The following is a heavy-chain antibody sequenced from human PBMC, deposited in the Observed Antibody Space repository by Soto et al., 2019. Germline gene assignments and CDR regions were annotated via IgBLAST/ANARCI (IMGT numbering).Heavy chain of an antibody. CDR2: ISYDGSNE. D-gene: IGHD2-15*01. V-gene: IGHV3-30-3*01. CDR3: ARDSGGGSSTGYYFDY. CDR1: GFTFSSFA. J-gene: IGHJ4*02. Sequence: GGSLRLSCAASGFTFSSFAMNWVRQAPGQGLEWVAIISYDGSNEFYAESVKGRFTTSRDNSKNTVYLQMSSPRPDDTALYYCARDSGGGSSTGYYFDYWGQGALVTVSS.